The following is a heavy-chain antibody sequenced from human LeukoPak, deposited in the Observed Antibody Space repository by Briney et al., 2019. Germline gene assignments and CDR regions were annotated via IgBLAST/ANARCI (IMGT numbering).Heavy chain of an antibody. CDR3: ARVTMAGWFDP. J-gene: IGHJ5*02. D-gene: IGHD5-24*01. Sequence: ASVKLSCNASGYTFTGYYMHWVRQAPGQGLEWMGWINPNSGGTNYAQKFQGRVTMTRDTSISTAYMELSRLRSDDTAVYYCARVTMAGWFDPWGQGTLVTVSS. V-gene: IGHV1-2*02. CDR2: INPNSGGT. CDR1: GYTFTGYY.